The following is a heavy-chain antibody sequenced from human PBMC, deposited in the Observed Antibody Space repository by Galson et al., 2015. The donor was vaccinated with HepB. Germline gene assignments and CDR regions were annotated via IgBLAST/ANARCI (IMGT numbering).Heavy chain of an antibody. Sequence: SVKVSCKASGNTFTSNYMHWVRQAPGQGLEWMGIINPSGGTNYAQKFQGRVTMTRDTSTSTVYMELSSLRSEDTAVYYCARGSTVTTNAKYYFDFWGQGTLVTVSS. V-gene: IGHV1-46*03. CDR3: ARGSTVTTNAKYYFDF. D-gene: IGHD4-17*01. CDR1: GNTFTSNY. CDR2: INPSGGT. J-gene: IGHJ4*02.